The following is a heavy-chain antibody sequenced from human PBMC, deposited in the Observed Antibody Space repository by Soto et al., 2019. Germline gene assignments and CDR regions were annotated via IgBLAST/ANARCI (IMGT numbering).Heavy chain of an antibody. J-gene: IGHJ4*02. Sequence: GGSLRLSCAVSGFTFSSYAISGVSQAQGKNLEWVSAIGGSGVGTYYADSVKGRFTISRDNSKSTLYLQMNSLRAEDTAVYYCAKDQEYTYGPFDYWGQGT. CDR2: IGGSGVGT. V-gene: IGHV3-23*01. D-gene: IGHD5-18*01. CDR3: AKDQEYTYGPFDY. CDR1: GFTFSSYA.